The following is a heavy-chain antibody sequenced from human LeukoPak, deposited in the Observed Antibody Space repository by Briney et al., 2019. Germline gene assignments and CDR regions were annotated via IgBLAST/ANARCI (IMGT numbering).Heavy chain of an antibody. D-gene: IGHD3-9*01. J-gene: IGHJ4*02. CDR1: GFTFSSYS. V-gene: IGHV3-74*01. CDR2: ILSDGSST. Sequence: GGSLRLSCAASGFTFSSYSMHWVRQAPGKGPVWVSRILSDGSSTSYADSVKGRFTISRDNAKNTLYLQMNSLRVEDTAVYYCARDGSLPDKWGQGTLVTVSS. CDR3: ARDGSLPDK.